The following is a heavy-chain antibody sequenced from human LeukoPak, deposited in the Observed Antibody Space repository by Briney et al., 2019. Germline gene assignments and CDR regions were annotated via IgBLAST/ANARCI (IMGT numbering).Heavy chain of an antibody. Sequence: GGSLRLSCAASGFTFNNYAMSWVRQASGKGLEWVSAISGSGGSTYYADPLKGRFTISRDNSKNTLYLQMNSLRAEDTALYYCAKDGIGGIYYDSSGYFDYWGQGTLVTVSS. V-gene: IGHV3-23*01. CDR1: GFTFNNYA. CDR3: AKDGIGGIYYDSSGYFDY. CDR2: ISGSGGST. J-gene: IGHJ4*02. D-gene: IGHD3-22*01.